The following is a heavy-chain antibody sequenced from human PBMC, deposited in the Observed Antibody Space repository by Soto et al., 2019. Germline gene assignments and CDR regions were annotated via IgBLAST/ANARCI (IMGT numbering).Heavy chain of an antibody. CDR3: ARQSPTPGYYYFSYGMDV. V-gene: IGHV5-51*01. CDR2: IYPGDSDT. CDR1: GYILTLYW. Sequence: PGESLKISCKASGYILTLYWIGWVRQMPGKGLEWMGIIYPGDSDTRYSPSFQGQVTISADKSISTASLQWSSLKASDTAVYYCARQSPTPGYYYFSYGMDVWGQGTTVTVSS. D-gene: IGHD4-17*01. J-gene: IGHJ6*02.